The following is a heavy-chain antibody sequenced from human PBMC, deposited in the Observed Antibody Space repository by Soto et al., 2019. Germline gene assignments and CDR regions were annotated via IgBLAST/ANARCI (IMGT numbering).Heavy chain of an antibody. CDR3: ATVSGRSSTSTPII. CDR1: GFTFSSYA. Sequence: EVQLLESGGGLVQPGGSLRLSCAASGFTFSSYAMSWVRQARGKGLEWVSAISGSGGSTYYADSVKGRFTISRDNSKNTLYLQMNSLRAEDTAVYYCATVSGRSSTSTPIIWGQGTMVTVSS. J-gene: IGHJ3*02. D-gene: IGHD2-2*01. CDR2: ISGSGGST. V-gene: IGHV3-23*01.